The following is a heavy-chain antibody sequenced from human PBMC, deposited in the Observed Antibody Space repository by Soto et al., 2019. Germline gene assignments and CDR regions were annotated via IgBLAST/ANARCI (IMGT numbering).Heavy chain of an antibody. CDR1: GFTFSSYC. CDR2: IWYDGSNK. Sequence: QVQLVESGGGVVQPGRSLRLSCAASGFTFSSYCRHWVRQAPGKGLEWVAVIWYDGSNKYYADSVKGRFTISRDNSKNTLYLQMNSLRAEDTAVYYCAIIGGGEYFQHWGQGTLVTVSS. J-gene: IGHJ1*01. CDR3: AIIGGGEYFQH. D-gene: IGHD2-15*01. V-gene: IGHV3-33*01.